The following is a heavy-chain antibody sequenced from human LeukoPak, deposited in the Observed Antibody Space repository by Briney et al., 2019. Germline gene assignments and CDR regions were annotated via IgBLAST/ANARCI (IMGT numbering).Heavy chain of an antibody. J-gene: IGHJ4*02. Sequence: GGSLRLSCAASGFTFNNAWMSWVRQAPGKGLEWVGRIKSKTDGGTQDYAAPVKGRFTISRDDSKNTLYLQMNSLRAEDTAVYYCASVYDFWSVPLNDYWGQGTLVTVSS. CDR1: GFTFNNAW. CDR2: IKSKTDGGTQ. V-gene: IGHV3-15*01. D-gene: IGHD3-3*01. CDR3: ASVYDFWSVPLNDY.